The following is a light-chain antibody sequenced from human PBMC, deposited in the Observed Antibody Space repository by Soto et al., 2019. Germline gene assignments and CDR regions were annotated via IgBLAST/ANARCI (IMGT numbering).Light chain of an antibody. CDR2: GAS. V-gene: IGKV3-20*01. CDR3: QQYGSSPWT. CDR1: QSVSSNY. J-gene: IGKJ1*01. Sequence: EIVLTQSPGTLSLSPGERATLSCRASQSVSSNYLAWYQQKPGQAPRPLIYGASSRATSIPDRFSGSGAGTDFTRTFSRLESEDFAVYYCQQYGSSPWTFGQGTKVEIK.